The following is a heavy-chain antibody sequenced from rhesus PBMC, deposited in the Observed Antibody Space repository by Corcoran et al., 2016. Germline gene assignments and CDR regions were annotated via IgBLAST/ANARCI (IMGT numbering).Heavy chain of an antibody. V-gene: IGHV4-160*01. Sequence: QVQLQQWGEGLVKPSETLSLTCAVYGGSINSNYWSWIRQPPGKGLKWIGRIRSGGSTNYNPSLKSRVTISIETSKNQFSLKLYAVTAADTAVYYCAREVAAGQLDAFDFWGQGLRVTVSS. CDR3: AREVAAGQLDAFDF. J-gene: IGHJ3*01. CDR2: IRSGGST. CDR1: GGSINSNY. D-gene: IGHD6-13*01.